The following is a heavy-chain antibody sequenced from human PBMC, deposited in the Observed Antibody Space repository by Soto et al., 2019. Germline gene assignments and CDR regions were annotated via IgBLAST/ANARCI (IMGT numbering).Heavy chain of an antibody. D-gene: IGHD3-22*01. J-gene: IGHJ4*02. CDR1: GGSFSGYY. Sequence: PSETLSLTCAVYGGSFSGYYWTWIRQPPGTGLEWIGEINHSGSTNYNPSLKSRVTISRDNSKDTVYLQMNSLRAEDTAVYYCAKDTYYYSSSGYYVFDSWGQGTLVTVSS. V-gene: IGHV4-34*01. CDR2: INHSGST. CDR3: AKDTYYYSSSGYYVFDS.